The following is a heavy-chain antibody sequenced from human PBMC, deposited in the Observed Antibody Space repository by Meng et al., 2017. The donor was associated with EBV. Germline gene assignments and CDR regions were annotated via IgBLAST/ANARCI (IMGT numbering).Heavy chain of an antibody. D-gene: IGHD2-15*01. V-gene: IGHV1-8*01. CDR3: ARGRGVYCSGGSCYPGWFDP. CDR2: MNPNSGNT. Sequence: VPLFQAWGYVTKTGVSVKVACKAPGYTFTSYDINWVRPATGQGLEWMGWMNPNSGNTGYAQKFQGRVTMTRNTSISTAYMELSSLRSEDTAVYYCARGRGVYCSGGSCYPGWFDPWGQGTLVTVSS. CDR1: GYTFTSYD. J-gene: IGHJ5*02.